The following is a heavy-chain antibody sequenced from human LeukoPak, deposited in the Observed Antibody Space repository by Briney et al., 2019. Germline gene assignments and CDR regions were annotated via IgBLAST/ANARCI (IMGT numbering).Heavy chain of an antibody. D-gene: IGHD6-13*01. J-gene: IGHJ4*02. V-gene: IGHV6-1*01. CDR1: GDSVSSNSAA. CDR2: TYYRSKWSS. CDR3: ARGRSWPLEY. Sequence: SQTLSLTCAISGDSVSSNSAAWNWLRQSQSRGLEWPGRTYYRSKWSSDYAVSMESRIIINSDTSKNQFSLQLNSVTPEDTTVYYCARGRSWPLEYWGQGTLVTVSS.